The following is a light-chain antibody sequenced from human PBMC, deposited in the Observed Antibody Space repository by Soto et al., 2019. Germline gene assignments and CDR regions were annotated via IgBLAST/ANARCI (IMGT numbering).Light chain of an antibody. Sequence: DIQMTQSPSSLSASVGDRVTITCRASQSIRSYLNWYQQERGKAPKLLIYGASTLQSGVPSRFSGSGSGTDFTLTITSLQPEDFATYYCQQSYTIPRTFGRGTKVDIK. V-gene: IGKV1-39*01. CDR3: QQSYTIPRT. J-gene: IGKJ1*01. CDR2: GAS. CDR1: QSIRSY.